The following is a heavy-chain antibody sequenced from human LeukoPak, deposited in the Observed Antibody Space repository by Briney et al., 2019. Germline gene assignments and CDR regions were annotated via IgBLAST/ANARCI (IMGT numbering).Heavy chain of an antibody. J-gene: IGHJ4*02. CDR1: GFTFSSYA. CDR3: VKDSSVPYGITD. D-gene: IGHD4-17*01. CDR2: ISPSDGNT. V-gene: IGHV3-23*01. Sequence: GGSLRLSCAASGFTFSSYAMSWVRQAPGKGLEWVSAISPSDGNTFYARSVRGRFTISRDNSKNTLSLQMHSLRAEDTALYYCVKDSSVPYGITDWGQGTLVTVSS.